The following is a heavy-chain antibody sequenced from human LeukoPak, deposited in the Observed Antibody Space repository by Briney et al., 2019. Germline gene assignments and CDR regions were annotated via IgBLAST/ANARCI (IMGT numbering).Heavy chain of an antibody. V-gene: IGHV3-21*01. CDR2: ISSSSSYI. J-gene: IGHJ6*02. Sequence: GGSLRLSCAASGFTSSSYSMNWVRQAPGKGLEWVSSISSSSSYIYYADSVKGRFTISRDNAKNSLYLQMNSLRAEDTAVYYCATAAGPEYYYYGMDVWGQGTTVTVSS. CDR3: ATAAGPEYYYYGMDV. CDR1: GFTSSSYS. D-gene: IGHD6-13*01.